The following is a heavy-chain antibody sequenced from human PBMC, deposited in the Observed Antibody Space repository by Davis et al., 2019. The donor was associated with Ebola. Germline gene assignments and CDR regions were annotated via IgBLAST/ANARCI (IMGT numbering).Heavy chain of an antibody. CDR1: GFTFSSYE. J-gene: IGHJ4*02. Sequence: GGSLRLSCAASGFTFSSYEMNWVRQAPGKGLEWVSYISSSGSTIYYADSVKGRFTISRDNAKNSLYLQMNSLRAEDTAVYYCAREASVEWLQNEGPIDYWGQGTLVTVSS. D-gene: IGHD3-3*01. CDR3: AREASVEWLQNEGPIDY. CDR2: ISSSGSTI. V-gene: IGHV3-48*03.